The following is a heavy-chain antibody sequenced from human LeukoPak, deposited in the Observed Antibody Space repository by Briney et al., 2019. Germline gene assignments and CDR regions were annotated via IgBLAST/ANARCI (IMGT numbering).Heavy chain of an antibody. Sequence: ASVKVSCKASGYTFTSYGVSWVRQAPGQGLEWMGWISVYNGNTNYVQKFQGRVTMTTDTSTSTAYMELRSLRSDDTAVYYCAKVLEFYDTSGYYLGSGLDPWGQGTLVTVPS. V-gene: IGHV1-18*01. CDR3: AKVLEFYDTSGYYLGSGLDP. CDR2: ISVYNGNT. J-gene: IGHJ5*02. D-gene: IGHD3-22*01. CDR1: GYTFTSYG.